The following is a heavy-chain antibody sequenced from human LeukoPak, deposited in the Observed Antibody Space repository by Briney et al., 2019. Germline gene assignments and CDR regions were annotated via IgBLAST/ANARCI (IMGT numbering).Heavy chain of an antibody. D-gene: IGHD3-10*01. CDR3: ARVLWFGESKRDY. Sequence: PGGSLRLSCAGSGFSFSSYGMHWVRQAPGKGLEWMAFIRSDGSNKYYADSVKGRFTISRDNSKNTLYLQMNSLRAEDTAVYYCARVLWFGESKRDYWGQGTLVTVSS. CDR1: GFSFSSYG. CDR2: IRSDGSNK. J-gene: IGHJ4*02. V-gene: IGHV3-30*02.